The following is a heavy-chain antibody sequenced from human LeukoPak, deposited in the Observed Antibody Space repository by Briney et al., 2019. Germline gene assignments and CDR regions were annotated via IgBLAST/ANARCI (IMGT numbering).Heavy chain of an antibody. D-gene: IGHD4-23*01. J-gene: IGHJ4*02. CDR1: GFNFTGHG. CDR2: IWYDGKNK. Sequence: GRSLRLSCAASGFNFTGHGIHWVRQVPGKGLEWVAVIWYDGKNKHYADSVKGRFTISRDTSKNTVYLQMNSLGAEDTAVYYCARVSKFGNSDYWGQGTLVTVHS. CDR3: ARVSKFGNSDY. V-gene: IGHV3-33*01.